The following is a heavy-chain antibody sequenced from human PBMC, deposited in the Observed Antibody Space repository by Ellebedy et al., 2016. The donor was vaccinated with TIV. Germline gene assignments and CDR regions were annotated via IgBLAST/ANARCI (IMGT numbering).Heavy chain of an antibody. Sequence: GESLKISXAASGFTFSSYSMNWVRQAPGKGLEWVAVISYDGSNKYYADSVKGRFTISRDNSKNTLYLQMNSLRAEDTAVYYCAKDPPYCGGDCYSFDYWGQGTLVTVSS. CDR3: AKDPPYCGGDCYSFDY. CDR1: GFTFSSYS. J-gene: IGHJ4*02. V-gene: IGHV3-30*18. CDR2: ISYDGSNK. D-gene: IGHD2-21*01.